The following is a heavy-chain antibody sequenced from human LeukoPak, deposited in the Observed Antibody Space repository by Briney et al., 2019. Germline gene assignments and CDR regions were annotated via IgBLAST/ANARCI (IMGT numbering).Heavy chain of an antibody. J-gene: IGHJ4*02. V-gene: IGHV3-7*03. CDR3: ARSSGIGTTDY. D-gene: IGHD1-1*01. Sequence: QPGGSLRLSCAASEFTFSTYWMSWVRQAPGKGLEWVANINYDGGQTYYVDSVRGRFTISRDNAKNSPYLQMNSLRVEDTAVYYCARSSGIGTTDYWGQGTLVIVSS. CDR1: EFTFSTYW. CDR2: INYDGGQT.